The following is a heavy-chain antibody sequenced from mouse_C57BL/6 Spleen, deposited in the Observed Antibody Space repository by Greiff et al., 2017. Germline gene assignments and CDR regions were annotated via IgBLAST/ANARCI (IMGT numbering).Heavy chain of an antibody. CDR2: ISYDGSN. J-gene: IGHJ2*01. CDR1: GYSITSGYY. Sequence: EVQLQQSGPGLVKPSQSLSLTCSVTGYSITSGYYWNWIRQFPGNKLEWMGYISYDGSNNYNPSLKNRISITRDTSKNQFFLKLNSVTTEDTATYYCAREGMVTLRDFDYWGQGTTLTVSS. CDR3: AREGMVTLRDFDY. V-gene: IGHV3-6*01. D-gene: IGHD2-2*01.